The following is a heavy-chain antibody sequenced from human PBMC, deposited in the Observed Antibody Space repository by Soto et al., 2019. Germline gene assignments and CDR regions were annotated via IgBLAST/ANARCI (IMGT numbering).Heavy chain of an antibody. CDR3: ATGAYCSGGSCSDYYYYYYGMDL. CDR2: LVVGTGNT. D-gene: IGHD2-15*01. V-gene: IGHV1-58*01. Sequence: SVRVSCKTCGFTFRSSAVQWVRQARGQRLEWIGWLVVGTGNTNYAQKFQQRVTISSDRSTNTVSMELSSLTSEDTAVYYCATGAYCSGGSCSDYYYYYYGMDLWGQGTTVTV. J-gene: IGHJ6*02. CDR1: GFTFRSSA.